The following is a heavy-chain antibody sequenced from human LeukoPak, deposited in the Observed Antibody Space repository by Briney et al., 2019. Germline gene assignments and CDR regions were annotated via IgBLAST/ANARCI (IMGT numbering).Heavy chain of an antibody. D-gene: IGHD3-22*01. CDR3: ARGDYYDSSGSHVWYFDL. CDR1: GFTFSSYE. J-gene: IGHJ2*01. CDR2: ISSSGSTI. Sequence: GGSLRLSCAASGFTFSSYEMNWVRQAQGKGLEWVSYISSSGSTIYYADSVKGRFTVSRDNAKNSLYLQMNSLRAEDTAVYYCARGDYYDSSGSHVWYFDLWGRGTLVTVSS. V-gene: IGHV3-48*03.